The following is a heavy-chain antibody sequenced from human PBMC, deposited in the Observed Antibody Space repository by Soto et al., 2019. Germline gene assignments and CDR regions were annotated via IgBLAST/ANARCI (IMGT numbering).Heavy chain of an antibody. CDR2: INPNSGGT. V-gene: IGHV1-2*02. Sequence: ASVKVSCKTSGYTFTGYYMHWVRQAPGQGLEWMGWINPNSGGTNYAQKFQGRVTMTRDTSISTAYMELSRLRSDDTAVYYCAREDAAMVGPEHYYGMGVWGQGTTVTVSS. CDR3: AREDAAMVGPEHYYGMGV. D-gene: IGHD5-18*01. J-gene: IGHJ6*02. CDR1: GYTFTGYY.